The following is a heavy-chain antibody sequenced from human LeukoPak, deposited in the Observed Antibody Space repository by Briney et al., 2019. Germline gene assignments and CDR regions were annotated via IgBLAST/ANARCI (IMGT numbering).Heavy chain of an antibody. J-gene: IGHJ4*02. V-gene: IGHV3-53*01. CDR3: ARAKEGYFDWLSYFDY. CDR1: GFTVSSNY. D-gene: IGHD3-9*01. Sequence: GRSLRLSCAASGFTVSSNYMSWVRQAPGKGLEWVSVIYSGGSTYYADSVKGRFTISRDNSKNTLYLQMNSLRAEDTAVYYCARAKEGYFDWLSYFDYWGQGTLVTVSS. CDR2: IYSGGST.